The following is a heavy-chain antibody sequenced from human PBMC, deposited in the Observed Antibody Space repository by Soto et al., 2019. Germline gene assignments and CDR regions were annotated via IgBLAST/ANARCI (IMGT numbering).Heavy chain of an antibody. V-gene: IGHV3-53*01. Sequence: EVHLVESGGGLIQPGGSLRLSCAASGFTVSSNYLSWVRQPPGKGREWLSVIYSGGSTYYADSVKGRFTFSRDNSKNTLYLQMNSLRAEDTAVYYCARNYYDSGGGFDYWGQGTLVTVSS. J-gene: IGHJ4*02. CDR2: IYSGGST. CDR3: ARNYYDSGGGFDY. D-gene: IGHD3-22*01. CDR1: GFTVSSNY.